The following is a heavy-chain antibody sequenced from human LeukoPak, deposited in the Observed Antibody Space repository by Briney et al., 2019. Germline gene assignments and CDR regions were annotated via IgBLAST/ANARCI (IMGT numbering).Heavy chain of an antibody. J-gene: IGHJ6*03. CDR2: IKQDGSEK. CDR3: ARDPSSYYYYMDV. CDR1: GFTFSSYW. V-gene: IGHV3-7*01. Sequence: GASLRLSCAASGFTFSSYWMSWVRQAPGKGLEWVANIKQDGSEKYYVDSVKGRFTISRDNAKNSLYLQMNSLRAEDTAVYYCARDPSSYYYYMDVWGKGTTVTVSS.